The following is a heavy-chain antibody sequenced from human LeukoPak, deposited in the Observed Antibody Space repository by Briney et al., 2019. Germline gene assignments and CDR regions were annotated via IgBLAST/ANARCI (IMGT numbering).Heavy chain of an antibody. J-gene: IGHJ3*02. CDR2: IYYSGST. CDR1: GGSISSYY. Sequence: PSETLSLTCTVSGGSISSYYWSWIRQPPGKGLEWIGYIYYSGSTNYNPSLKSRVTISVDTSKNQFSLKLSSVTAADTAVYYCARQGTVGSSWFDAFDIWGQGTLVTVSS. CDR3: ARQGTVGSSWFDAFDI. V-gene: IGHV4-59*08. D-gene: IGHD6-13*01.